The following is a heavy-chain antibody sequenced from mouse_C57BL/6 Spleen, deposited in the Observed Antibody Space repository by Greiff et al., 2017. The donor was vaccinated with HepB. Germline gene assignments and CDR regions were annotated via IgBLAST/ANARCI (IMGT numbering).Heavy chain of an antibody. CDR1: GYSITSGYY. J-gene: IGHJ2*01. V-gene: IGHV3-6*01. CDR2: ISYDGSN. D-gene: IGHD1-1*01. Sequence: EVKLVESGPGLVKPSQSLSLTCSVTGYSITSGYYWNWIRQFPGNKLEWMGYISYDGSNNYNPSLKNRISITRDTSKNQFFLKLNSVTTEDTATYYCARESNYYGSREGGYFDYWGQGTTLTVSS. CDR3: ARESNYYGSREGGYFDY.